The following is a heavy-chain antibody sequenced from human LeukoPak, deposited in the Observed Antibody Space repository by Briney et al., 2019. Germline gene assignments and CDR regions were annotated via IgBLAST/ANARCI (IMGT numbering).Heavy chain of an antibody. Sequence: SETLSLTCTVSGGSISSSSYYWGWIRQPPGKGLEWIGSIYYSGSTYYNPSLKSRVTISVDTSKNQFSLKLSSVTAADTAVYYCARGPHVVAATSFDYWGQGTLVTVSS. CDR1: GGSISSSSYY. V-gene: IGHV4-39*07. CDR2: IYYSGST. J-gene: IGHJ4*02. CDR3: ARGPHVVAATSFDY. D-gene: IGHD2-15*01.